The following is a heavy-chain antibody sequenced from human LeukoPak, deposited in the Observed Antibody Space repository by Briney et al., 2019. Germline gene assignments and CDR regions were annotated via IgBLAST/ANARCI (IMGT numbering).Heavy chain of an antibody. CDR2: IYYSGST. CDR1: GGSISSYY. V-gene: IGHV4-59*01. D-gene: IGHD3-9*01. J-gene: IGHJ3*02. CDR3: ARGGTLMYYDILTVKGAFDI. Sequence: SETLSLTCTVSGGSISSYYWSWIRQPPGKGLEWIGCIYYSGSTNYNPSLKSRVTISVDTSKNQLSLKLSSVTAADTAVYYCARGGTLMYYDILTVKGAFDIWGQGTMVTVSS.